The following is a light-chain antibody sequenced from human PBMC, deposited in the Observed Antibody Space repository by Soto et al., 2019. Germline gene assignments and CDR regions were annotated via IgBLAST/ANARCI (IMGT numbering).Light chain of an antibody. J-gene: IGLJ2*01. CDR1: SGSIASNY. CDR3: QSFDGSTVV. CDR2: EDN. V-gene: IGLV6-57*02. Sequence: NFMLTQPHSVSESPGKTVIISCTGSSGSIASNYVQWYQQRPDSAPTTVIYEDNQRPSGVPDRFSGSIDSSSNSASLTISGLKNEDEADYYCQSFDGSTVVFGGGTKVTVL.